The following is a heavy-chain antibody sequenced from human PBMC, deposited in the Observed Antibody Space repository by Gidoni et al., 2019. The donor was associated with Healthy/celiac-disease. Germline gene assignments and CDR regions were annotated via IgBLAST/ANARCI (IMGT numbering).Heavy chain of an antibody. CDR1: GFTFSSYG. V-gene: IGHV3-33*08. J-gene: IGHJ4*02. Sequence: QVQLVESGGGVVQPGRSLRLSCAASGFTFSSYGMHWVRQAPGKGLEWVAVIWYDGSNKYYADSVKGRFTISRDNSKNTLYLQMNSLRAEDTAVYYCARTYSSSWYGDYWGQGTLVTVSS. D-gene: IGHD6-13*01. CDR2: IWYDGSNK. CDR3: ARTYSSSWYGDY.